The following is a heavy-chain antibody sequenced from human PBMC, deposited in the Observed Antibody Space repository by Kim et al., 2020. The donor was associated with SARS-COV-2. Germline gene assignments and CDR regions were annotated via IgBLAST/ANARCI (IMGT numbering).Heavy chain of an antibody. J-gene: IGHJ4*02. CDR2: INGGNGNR. CDR3: ARVLYTYGAGYDN. Sequence: ASVKVSCKASGYSFTGYAIHWVRQAPGQGLEWMGWINGGNGNRRYSQKLEGRVTLTRDTSASTAYMELVSLRAEDTAVYFCARVLYTYGAGYDNWGQGTLVTVSS. V-gene: IGHV1-3*01. D-gene: IGHD2-8*01. CDR1: GYSFTGYA.